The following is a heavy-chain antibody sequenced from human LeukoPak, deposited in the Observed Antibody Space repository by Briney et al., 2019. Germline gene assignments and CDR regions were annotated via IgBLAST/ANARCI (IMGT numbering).Heavy chain of an antibody. V-gene: IGHV1-69*06. CDR1: GGTFSSYA. J-gene: IGHJ4*02. D-gene: IGHD4-17*01. CDR3: ARDPSYGDYAFDY. Sequence: SVTVSCKASGGTFSSYAISWVRQAPGQALEWMGGIIPIFGTANYAQKFQGRVTITAHKSTSTAYMELSSLRSEDTAVYYCARDPSYGDYAFDYWGQGTLVTVSS. CDR2: IIPIFGTA.